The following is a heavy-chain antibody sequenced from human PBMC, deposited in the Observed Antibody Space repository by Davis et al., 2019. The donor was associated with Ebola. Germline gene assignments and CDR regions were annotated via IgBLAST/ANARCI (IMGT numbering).Heavy chain of an antibody. CDR1: GYSFLSYD. J-gene: IGHJ4*02. D-gene: IGHD4/OR15-4a*01. V-gene: IGHV1-18*04. CDR2: IRAYNGNT. CDR3: SPDPVLTAKYV. Sequence: ASVKVSCKTSGYSFLSYDIAWVRQAPGRGLEWMGWIRAYNGNTNYAQKLQGRVIMTEDTLTNIAYMELSGLTSEDTAVYYCSPDPVLTAKYVWGQGTLVSVSS.